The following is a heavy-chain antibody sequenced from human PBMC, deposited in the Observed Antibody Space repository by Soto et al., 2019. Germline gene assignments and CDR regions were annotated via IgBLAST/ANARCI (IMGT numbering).Heavy chain of an antibody. Sequence: QVQLVQSGAEVKKPGSSVKVSCKASGGTFSSYAISWVRQAPGQGLEWMGGIIPIFGTANYAQKFQGRVTITADESTSTAYMELSSLRSEDTAVYYWARGETSGTYYYYYNGMAVWGQGTTVPVS. V-gene: IGHV1-69*01. CDR1: GGTFSSYA. D-gene: IGHD3-3*01. CDR3: ARGETSGTYYYYYNGMAV. J-gene: IGHJ6*02. CDR2: IIPIFGTA.